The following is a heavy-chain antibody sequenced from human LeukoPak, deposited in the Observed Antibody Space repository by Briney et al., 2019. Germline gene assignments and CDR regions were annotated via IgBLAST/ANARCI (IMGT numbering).Heavy chain of an antibody. CDR2: ISYDGSNK. CDR3: ARDTKYAFDN. V-gene: IGHV3-30*04. J-gene: IGHJ4*02. CDR1: GFTFSSYA. D-gene: IGHD2-2*01. Sequence: PGGSLRLSCAASGFTFSSYAMHWVRQAPGKGLEWVAVISYDGSNKYYADSVKGRFTISRDNSKNTLYLQMNSLRVEDTAVYYCARDTKYAFDNWGQGTLVTVSS.